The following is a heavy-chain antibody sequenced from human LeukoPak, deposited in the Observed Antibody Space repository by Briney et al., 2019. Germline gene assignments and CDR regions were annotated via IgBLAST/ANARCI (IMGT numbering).Heavy chain of an antibody. J-gene: IGHJ3*01. CDR3: ARVKEASAFDV. CDR2: IGSSGDIT. CDR1: GFTFSSYA. Sequence: GGSLRLSCAASGFTFSSYAMSWVRQAPGMGLEWVSSIGSSGDITYYADSVKGRFTISRDNSKNTLYLQMNSLRAEDTAVYYCARVKEASAFDVWGQGTMVTVSS. D-gene: IGHD5-12*01. V-gene: IGHV3-23*01.